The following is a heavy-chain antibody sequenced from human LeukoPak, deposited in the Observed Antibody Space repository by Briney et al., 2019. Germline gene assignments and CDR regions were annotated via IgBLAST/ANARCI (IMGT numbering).Heavy chain of an antibody. V-gene: IGHV3-23*01. CDR2: ISGSGGST. CDR3: AKDGGYSGNYYAYDY. J-gene: IGHJ4*02. D-gene: IGHD1-26*01. Sequence: PGGSLRLSCAASGFTFSSYAMSWVRQAPGKGLEWVSSISGSGGSTYYADSVKGRFTISRDYSKNTVYLQMNSLRAEDTALYYCAKDGGYSGNYYAYDYWGQGTLVTVSS. CDR1: GFTFSSYA.